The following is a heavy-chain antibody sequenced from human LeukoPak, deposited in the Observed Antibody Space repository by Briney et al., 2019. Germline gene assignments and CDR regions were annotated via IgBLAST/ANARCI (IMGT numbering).Heavy chain of an antibody. CDR2: IYYSGST. V-gene: IGHV4-61*01. CDR3: ARGYSSGWGLYWYFDL. D-gene: IGHD6-19*01. J-gene: IGHJ2*01. Sequence: SETLPLTCTVSGGSVSSGSYYWSWIRQPPGKGLEWIGYIYYSGSTNYNPSLKSRVTISVDTSKNQFSLKLSSVTAADTAVYYCARGYSSGWGLYWYFDLWGRGTLVTVSS. CDR1: GGSVSSGSYY.